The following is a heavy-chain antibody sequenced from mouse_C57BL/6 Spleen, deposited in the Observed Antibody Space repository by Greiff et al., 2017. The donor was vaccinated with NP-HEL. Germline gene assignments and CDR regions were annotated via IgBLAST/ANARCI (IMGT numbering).Heavy chain of an antibody. Sequence: VQLQESGPELVKPGASVKISCKASGYAFSSSWMNWVKQRPGKGLEWIGRIYPGDGDTNYNGKFKGKATLTADKSSSTAYMQLSSLTSEDSAVYCCAKVFLFTKSGYFDVWGTGTTVTVSS. J-gene: IGHJ1*03. CDR3: AKVFLFTKSGYFDV. CDR2: IYPGDGDT. V-gene: IGHV1-82*01. D-gene: IGHD1-1*01. CDR1: GYAFSSSW.